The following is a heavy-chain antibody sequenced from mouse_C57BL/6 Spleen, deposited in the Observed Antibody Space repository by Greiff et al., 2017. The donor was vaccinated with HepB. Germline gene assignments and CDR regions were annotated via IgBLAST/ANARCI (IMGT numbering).Heavy chain of an antibody. D-gene: IGHD1-1*01. CDR3: ARPNSIYYERHWYFDV. Sequence: EVQLQQSGPVLVKPGASVKMSCKASGYTFTDYYMNWVKQSHGKSLEWIGVINPYNGGTSYNQKFKGKATLTVDKSSSTAYMELNSLTSEDSAVYYCARPNSIYYERHWYFDVWGTGTTVTVSS. J-gene: IGHJ1*03. CDR1: GYTFTDYY. CDR2: INPYNGGT. V-gene: IGHV1-19*01.